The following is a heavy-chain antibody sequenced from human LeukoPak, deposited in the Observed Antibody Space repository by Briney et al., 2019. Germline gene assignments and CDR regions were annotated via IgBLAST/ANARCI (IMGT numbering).Heavy chain of an antibody. CDR2: IYYSGST. V-gene: IGHV4-59*01. CDR1: GGSISRYY. J-gene: IGHJ4*02. D-gene: IGHD4-23*01. Sequence: SETLSLTCTVSGGSISRYYWSWIRQPPGKGLEWIGYIYYSGSTNYNPSLKSRVTISVDTSKNRFSLRLSSVTAADTAVYYCARVGGNLPYDYWGQGTLVTVSS. CDR3: ARVGGNLPYDY.